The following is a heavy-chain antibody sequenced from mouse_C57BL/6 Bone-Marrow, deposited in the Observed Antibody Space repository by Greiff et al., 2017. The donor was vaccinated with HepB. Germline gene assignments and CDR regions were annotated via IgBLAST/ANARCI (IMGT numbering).Heavy chain of an antibody. Sequence: EVKVEESGGGLVQPGGSLKLSCAASGFTFSDYGMAWVRQAPRKGPEWVAFISNLAYSIYYADTVTGRFTISRENAKNTLYLEMSSLRSEDTAMYYCARNLVLRYDGAMDYWGQGTSVTVSS. J-gene: IGHJ4*01. CDR3: ARNLVLRYDGAMDY. V-gene: IGHV5-15*04. CDR1: GFTFSDYG. CDR2: ISNLAYSI. D-gene: IGHD1-1*01.